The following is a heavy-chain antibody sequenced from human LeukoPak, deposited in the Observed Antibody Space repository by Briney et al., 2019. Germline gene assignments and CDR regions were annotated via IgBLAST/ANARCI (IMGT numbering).Heavy chain of an antibody. CDR3: ARDLVTVTKGFDI. Sequence: SETLSLTCAVSADSFSSHYWTWIRQSPGKGLEWIGYISYIGNTNYNPSLKSRVTISIDTSKNQFSLKPRSVTAADTAVYYCARDLVTVTKGFDIWGQGTMVSVSS. J-gene: IGHJ3*02. D-gene: IGHD4-17*01. V-gene: IGHV4-59*11. CDR2: ISYIGNT. CDR1: ADSFSSHY.